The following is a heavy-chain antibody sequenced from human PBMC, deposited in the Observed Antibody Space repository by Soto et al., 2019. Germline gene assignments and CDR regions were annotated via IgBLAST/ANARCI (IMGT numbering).Heavy chain of an antibody. CDR2: ISYDGSNK. CDR1: GFTFSSYG. J-gene: IGHJ6*03. Sequence: VQLVESGGGVVQPGRSLRLSCAASGFTFSSYGMHWVRQAPGKGLEWVAVISYDGSNKYYADSVKGRFTISRDNSKNTLYLQMNSLRAEDTAVYYCAGIAVAGVYYYYMDVWGKGTTVTVSS. CDR3: AGIAVAGVYYYYMDV. D-gene: IGHD6-19*01. V-gene: IGHV3-30*03.